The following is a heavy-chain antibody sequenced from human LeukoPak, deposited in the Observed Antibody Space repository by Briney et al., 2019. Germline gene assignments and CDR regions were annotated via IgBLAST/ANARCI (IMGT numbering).Heavy chain of an antibody. J-gene: IGHJ4*02. D-gene: IGHD6-19*01. Sequence: PGGSLRPSCAASGFTFSSYSMNWVRQAPGKGLEWVAVISYDGSNKYYADSVKGRFTISRDNSKNTLYLQMNSLRAEDTAVYYCLGGAVAGNWGQGTLVTVSS. CDR3: LGGAVAGN. CDR2: ISYDGSNK. V-gene: IGHV3-30*03. CDR1: GFTFSSYS.